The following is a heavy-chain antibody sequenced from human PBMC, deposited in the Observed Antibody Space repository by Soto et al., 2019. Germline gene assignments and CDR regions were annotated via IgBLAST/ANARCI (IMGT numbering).Heavy chain of an antibody. V-gene: IGHV4-30-2*01. J-gene: IGHJ4*02. CDR2: IYHSGST. Sequence: QLPLQESGSGLVKPSQTLSLTCAVSGGSISSGGSSWTWIRQPPGKGLEWIGYIYHSGSTYYNPSLKSRVTISVDRSKNQFSLKLTSVTAADTAVYYCARGAVVNFDSWGQGTLVTVSS. D-gene: IGHD3-22*01. CDR3: ARGAVVNFDS. CDR1: GGSISSGGSS.